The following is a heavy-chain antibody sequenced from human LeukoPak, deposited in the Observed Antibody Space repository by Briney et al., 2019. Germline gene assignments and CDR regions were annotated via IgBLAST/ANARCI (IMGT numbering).Heavy chain of an antibody. D-gene: IGHD3-22*01. CDR2: IYTSGST. V-gene: IGHV4-61*02. Sequence: SSETLSHTCSVSGGSSSSSSYYWSWIRQPAGKGLEWIGRIYTSGSTNYNPSLKSRVTISVDKSKNQFSLKLSSVTAADTAVYYCARDRGYYDSPYYFDYWGQGTLVTVSS. J-gene: IGHJ4*02. CDR3: ARDRGYYDSPYYFDY. CDR1: GGSSSSSSYY.